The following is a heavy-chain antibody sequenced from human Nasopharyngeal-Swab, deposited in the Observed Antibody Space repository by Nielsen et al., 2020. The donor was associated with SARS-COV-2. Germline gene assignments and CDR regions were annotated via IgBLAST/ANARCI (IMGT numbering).Heavy chain of an antibody. V-gene: IGHV3-23*01. CDR2: ISGNGGST. J-gene: IGHJ4*02. CDR3: ARAKVVVVAASDY. Sequence: VRQAPGKGLEWVSAISGNGGSTYYADSVKGRFTISRDNSKNTLYLQMNSLRAEDTAVYYCARAKVVVVAASDYWGQGTLVTVSS. D-gene: IGHD2-15*01.